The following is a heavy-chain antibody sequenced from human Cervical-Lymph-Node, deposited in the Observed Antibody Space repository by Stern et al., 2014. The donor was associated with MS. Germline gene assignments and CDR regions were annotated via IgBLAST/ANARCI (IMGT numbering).Heavy chain of an antibody. V-gene: IGHV1-46*01. CDR3: AREGVATPIHLKAFDL. CDR1: GFTFSTYH. D-gene: IGHD4-23*01. J-gene: IGHJ3*01. CDR2: VNLNDGTT. Sequence: QVQLVQSGAEVKKPGASVKLSCKASGFTFSTYHMHWVRQAPGQGLACVGLVNLNDGTTDYAQEFQGRITMTRDTSTSTLYMELSSLRSEDTALYYCAREGVATPIHLKAFDLWGQGTMITVSS.